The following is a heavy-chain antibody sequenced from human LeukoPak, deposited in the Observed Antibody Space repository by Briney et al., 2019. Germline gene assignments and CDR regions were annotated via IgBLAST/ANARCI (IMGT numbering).Heavy chain of an antibody. V-gene: IGHV1-18*01. D-gene: IGHD3-22*01. CDR1: GYTFTSYG. Sequence: ASVKVSCKASGYTFTSYGISWVRQAPGQGLEWMGWISAYNGNTNYAQKLQGRVTMTTDTSTSTAYMELRSLRSDDTAVYYCARYYYDSGGHYPLDYWGQGTLVTVSS. CDR3: ARYYYDSGGHYPLDY. J-gene: IGHJ4*02. CDR2: ISAYNGNT.